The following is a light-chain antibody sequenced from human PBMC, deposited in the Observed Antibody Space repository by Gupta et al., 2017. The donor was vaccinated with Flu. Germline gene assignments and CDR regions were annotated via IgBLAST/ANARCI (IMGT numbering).Light chain of an antibody. CDR1: QIVSRY. CDR3: HQSDRSPRT. J-gene: IGKJ2*01. V-gene: IGKV1-39*01. CDR2: ESF. Sequence: DVQLTQSPSSLSASVGDRVTITCRASQIVSRYLNWYQQTPGRPPKLLIYESFHLHNGVSSRFSGSGSGTDFTLSITKLQPEDFGTYYCHQSDRSPRTFGQGTKVEI.